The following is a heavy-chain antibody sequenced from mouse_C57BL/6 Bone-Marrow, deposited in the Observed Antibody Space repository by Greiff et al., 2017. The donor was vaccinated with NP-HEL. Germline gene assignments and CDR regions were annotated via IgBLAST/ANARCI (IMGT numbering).Heavy chain of an antibody. D-gene: IGHD1-1*01. CDR3: ARPPYYYGPYYYAMDY. J-gene: IGHJ4*01. CDR1: EYEFPSHD. CDR2: INSDGGST. Sequence: EVKLMESGGGLVQPGESLKLSCESNEYEFPSHDMSWVRKTPEKRLELVAAINSDGGSTYYPDTMERRFIISRDNTKKTLYLQMSSLRSEDTALYYCARPPYYYGPYYYAMDYWGQGTSVTVSS. V-gene: IGHV5-2*01.